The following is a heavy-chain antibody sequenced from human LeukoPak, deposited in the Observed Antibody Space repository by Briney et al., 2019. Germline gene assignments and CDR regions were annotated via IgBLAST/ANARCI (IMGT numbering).Heavy chain of an antibody. J-gene: IGHJ4*02. CDR1: GFTLSSNA. D-gene: IGHD5-18*01. V-gene: IGHV3-30-3*01. CDR3: ARGFGYSYGYN. CDR2: ISYDGSNK. Sequence: PGRSLRLSCAASGFTLSSNAMHWVRQAPGKGLEWVAVISYDGSNKYYADSVKGRFTISRDSSKNTLYLQMNSLRAEDTAVYYCARGFGYSYGYNWGQGTLVTVSS.